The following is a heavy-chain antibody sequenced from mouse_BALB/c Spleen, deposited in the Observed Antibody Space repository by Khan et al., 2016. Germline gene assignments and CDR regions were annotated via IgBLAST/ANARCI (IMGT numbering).Heavy chain of an antibody. CDR2: ISTGGSYT. J-gene: IGHJ2*01. CDR1: GFTFSSYG. Sequence: EVELVESGGDLVKPGGSLKLSCAASGFTFSSYGMSWVRQTPDKRLEWVATISTGGSYTYYPDSVKGRFTISRDNAKNTLYLQMSSLKSEDTAMYYSARQRAPGTRYFDYWGQGTTLTVSS. D-gene: IGHD4-1*01. V-gene: IGHV5-6*01. CDR3: ARQRAPGTRYFDY.